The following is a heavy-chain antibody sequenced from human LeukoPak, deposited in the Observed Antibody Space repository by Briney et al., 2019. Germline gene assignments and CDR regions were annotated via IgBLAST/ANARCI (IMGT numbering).Heavy chain of an antibody. CDR2: INPNSGGT. J-gene: IGHJ6*03. D-gene: IGHD2-2*02. CDR3: ARVAAEVVGVPGAIGFGWLRRDYYYMDV. Sequence: ASVKVSCKASGFTFTAYHMHWVRQAPGQGLEWMGWINPNSGGTNYAQKFQGRVTMTRDTSISTAYMELSGLRSDDTAVYYCARVAAEVVGVPGAIGFGWLRRDYYYMDVWGKGTTVTVSS. CDR1: GFTFTAYH. V-gene: IGHV1-2*02.